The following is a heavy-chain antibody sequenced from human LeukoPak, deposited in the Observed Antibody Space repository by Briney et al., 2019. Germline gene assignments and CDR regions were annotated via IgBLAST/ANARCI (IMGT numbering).Heavy chain of an antibody. V-gene: IGHV1-69*05. CDR2: IIPIFGTA. CDR3: ASRKDIDEGFDY. Sequence: ASVKVSCKASGGTFSSYAISWVRQAPGQGLEWMGGIIPIFGTANYAQKFQGRVTITTDESTSTAYMELSSLRSEDTAVYYCASRKDIDEGFDYWGQGTLVTVSS. D-gene: IGHD2-15*01. CDR1: GGTFSSYA. J-gene: IGHJ4*02.